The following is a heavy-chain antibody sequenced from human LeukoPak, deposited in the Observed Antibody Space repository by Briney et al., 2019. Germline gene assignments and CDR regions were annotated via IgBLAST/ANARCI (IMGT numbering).Heavy chain of an antibody. CDR1: GYTFTSYY. CDR3: ARLSRVNHFDY. D-gene: IGHD5-24*01. V-gene: IGHV1-46*01. J-gene: IGHJ4*02. Sequence: ASVTVSCKASGYTFTSYYMHWVRQAPGQGLEWMGIINPSGGSTSYPQKFQGRVTMTRDTSTSTVYMELSSLRSEDTAVYYCARLSRVNHFDYWGQGTLVTVSS. CDR2: INPSGGST.